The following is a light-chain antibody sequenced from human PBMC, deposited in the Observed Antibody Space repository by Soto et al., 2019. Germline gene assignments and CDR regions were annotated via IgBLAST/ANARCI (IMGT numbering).Light chain of an antibody. CDR2: GAS. CDR3: QQYGSSPIT. CDR1: QSVFNRY. J-gene: IGKJ5*01. V-gene: IGKV3-20*01. Sequence: EVVLTQSPGTLSLSPGERATLSCRASQSVFNRYLAWYQQKAGQAPRLVIYGASNRATGIPDRFSGSGSGTDFTLSISRLEPEDFAVYYCQQYGSSPITFGQGTRLEIK.